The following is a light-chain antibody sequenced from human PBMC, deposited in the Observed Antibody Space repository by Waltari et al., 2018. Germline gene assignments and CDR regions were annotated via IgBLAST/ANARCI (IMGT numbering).Light chain of an antibody. CDR1: KNDIGTYNF. CDR3: CSYAGGSRVI. CDR2: EAT. V-gene: IGLV2-23*01. Sequence: QSALPQPASLSGSPGQSTTISCAGTKNDIGTYNFVSWFQQFPGHAPKLIVSEATKRPSGVSYRFSGSKSGNTASLTISGLQAEDEADYYCCSYAGGSRVIFGGGTKLTVL. J-gene: IGLJ2*01.